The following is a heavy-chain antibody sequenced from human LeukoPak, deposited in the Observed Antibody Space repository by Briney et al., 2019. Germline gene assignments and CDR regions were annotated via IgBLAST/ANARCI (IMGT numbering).Heavy chain of an antibody. V-gene: IGHV3-30*02. CDR2: IRYDGSNK. Sequence: GGSLRLSCAASGFTFDDYAMHWVRQAPGKGLEWVAFIRYDGSNKYYADSVKGRFTISRDNSKNTLYLQMNSLRAEDTAVYYCAKEGGWYGAAFDIWGQGTMVTVSS. J-gene: IGHJ3*02. CDR1: GFTFDDYA. D-gene: IGHD3-10*01. CDR3: AKEGGWYGAAFDI.